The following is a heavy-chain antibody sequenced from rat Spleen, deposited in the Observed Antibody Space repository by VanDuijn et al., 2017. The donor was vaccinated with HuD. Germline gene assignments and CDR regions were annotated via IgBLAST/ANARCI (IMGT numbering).Heavy chain of an antibody. D-gene: IGHD1-1*01. CDR3: ARHPDYSNYFDY. CDR1: GFTFSNYD. V-gene: IGHV5-25*01. Sequence: EVQLVESGGGLVQPGRSMKLSCAASGFTFSNYDMAWVRQAPKKGLEWVASISPSGGSTYYRDSVKGRFTVPRDNTKSTLYLQMDSLRSEDTATYYCARHPDYSNYFDYWGQGVMVTVSS. J-gene: IGHJ2*01. CDR2: ISPSGGST.